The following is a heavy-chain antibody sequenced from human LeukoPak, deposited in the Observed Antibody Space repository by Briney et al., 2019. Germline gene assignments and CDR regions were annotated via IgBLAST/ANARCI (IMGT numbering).Heavy chain of an antibody. J-gene: IGHJ4*03. CDR1: GDSVSSNSAV. Sequence: SQTLSLTSAISGDSVSSNSAVWNWSRQSPSRGLEWLGRTYYRSRWYNDYAVSVKSRISVNPDTSKNQFSLQLNSVTPEDTAVYYCTRGGAASGFYYWGPGSLVTVSS. D-gene: IGHD6-13*01. CDR3: TRGGAASGFYY. CDR2: TYYRSRWYN. V-gene: IGHV6-1*01.